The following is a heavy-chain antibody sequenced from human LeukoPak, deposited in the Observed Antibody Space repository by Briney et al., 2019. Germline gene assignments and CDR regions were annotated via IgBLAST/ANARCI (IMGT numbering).Heavy chain of an antibody. CDR1: GFTFSSYS. Sequence: GSLRLSCAASGFTFSSYSMNWVRQAPGKGLEWVSSISSSSSYIYYADSVKGRFTISRDNAKNSLYLQMNSLRAEDTAVYYCARSQAGSIAVAGTDYWGQGTLVTVSS. D-gene: IGHD6-19*01. CDR2: ISSSSSYI. CDR3: ARSQAGSIAVAGTDY. V-gene: IGHV3-21*01. J-gene: IGHJ4*02.